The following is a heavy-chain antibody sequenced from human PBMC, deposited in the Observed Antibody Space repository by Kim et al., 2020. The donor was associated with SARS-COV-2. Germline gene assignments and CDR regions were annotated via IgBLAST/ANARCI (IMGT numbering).Heavy chain of an antibody. J-gene: IGHJ6*02. D-gene: IGHD6-6*01. CDR3: ARATFIAARQYYYYGMDV. Sequence: SETLSLTCTVSGGSISSYYWSWIRQPPGKGLEWIGYIYYSGSTNYNPSLKSRVTISVDTSKNQFSLKLSSVTAADTAVYYCARATFIAARQYYYYGMDVWGQGTTVTVSS. CDR2: IYYSGST. CDR1: GGSISSYY. V-gene: IGHV4-59*01.